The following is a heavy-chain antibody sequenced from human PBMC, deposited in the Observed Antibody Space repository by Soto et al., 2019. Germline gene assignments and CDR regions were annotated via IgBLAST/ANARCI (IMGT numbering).Heavy chain of an antibody. J-gene: IGHJ4*02. Sequence: QVQLQESGPGLVKPSQTLSLTCTVSGGLISSGSYYWTWIRQHPGKGLEWIGYIYYSGSTYYNSSLKSRVTISLDTSKSQFSLGLSSVTAADTAVYYCARNRGKNGAFDYWGQGTLVTVSS. CDR1: GGLISSGSYY. CDR2: IYYSGST. D-gene: IGHD3-10*01. V-gene: IGHV4-31*03. CDR3: ARNRGKNGAFDY.